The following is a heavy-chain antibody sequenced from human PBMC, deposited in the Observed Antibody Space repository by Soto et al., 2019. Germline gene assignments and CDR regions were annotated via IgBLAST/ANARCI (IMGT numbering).Heavy chain of an antibody. CDR2: LSGSGTST. V-gene: IGHV3-23*01. CDR1: GFSFVNYA. Sequence: PGGSLRLSCAASGFSFVNYAMNWVRQAPGKGLEWVSGLSGSGTSTYYADSVKGRFTISRDNSRDTLFLQMNSLTADDTAVYYCVRWGPRLLGDYWGQGSRVTVSS. D-gene: IGHD2-15*01. CDR3: VRWGPRLLGDY. J-gene: IGHJ4*02.